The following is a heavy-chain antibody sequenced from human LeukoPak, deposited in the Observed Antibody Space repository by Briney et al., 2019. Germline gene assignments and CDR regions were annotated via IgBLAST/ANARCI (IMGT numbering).Heavy chain of an antibody. V-gene: IGHV1-69*04. CDR1: GGTFSSYA. D-gene: IGHD2-21*02. Sequence: SVKVSCKASGGTFSSYAISWVRQAPGQGLEWMGRIIPILGIVNYAQKFQGRLTITADKSTSTAYMELSSLRSEDTAVYYCARAEVVVTASPFDYWGQGTLVTVSS. CDR2: IIPILGIV. J-gene: IGHJ4*02. CDR3: ARAEVVVTASPFDY.